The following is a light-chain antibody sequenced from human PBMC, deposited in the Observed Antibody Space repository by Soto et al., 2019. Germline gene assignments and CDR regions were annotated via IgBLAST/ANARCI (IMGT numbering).Light chain of an antibody. CDR3: CSYAGSSTYV. CDR1: SSDVGSYNL. J-gene: IGLJ1*01. V-gene: IGLV2-23*02. Sequence: QSVLTQPASVSVSPGQSITISCTGTSSDVGSYNLVSWYQQHPGKAPKLMIYEVSKRPSGVSNRFSGSKSGNTASLTISGLQAEDEADYYCCSYAGSSTYVFGTGTKATVL. CDR2: EVS.